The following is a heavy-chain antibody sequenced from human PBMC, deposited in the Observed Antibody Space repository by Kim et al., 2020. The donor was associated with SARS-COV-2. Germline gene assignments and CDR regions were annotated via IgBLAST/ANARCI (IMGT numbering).Heavy chain of an antibody. V-gene: IGHV3-21*01. CDR2: ISSSSSYI. CDR3: AREWSGYDGYYYYGMDV. CDR1: GFTFSSYS. J-gene: IGHJ6*02. Sequence: GGSLRLSCAASGFTFSSYSMNWVRQAPGKGLEWVSSISSSSSYIYYADSVKGRFTISRDNAKNSLYLQMNSLRAEDTAVYYCAREWSGYDGYYYYGMDVWGQGTTVTVSS. D-gene: IGHD5-12*01.